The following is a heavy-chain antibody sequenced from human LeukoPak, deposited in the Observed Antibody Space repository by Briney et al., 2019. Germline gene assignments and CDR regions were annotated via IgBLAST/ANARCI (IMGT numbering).Heavy chain of an antibody. CDR1: GLTFSSYG. D-gene: IGHD3-10*01. CDR3: ARDVNPHYYGSGSYYNY. Sequence: GSLRLSCAASGLTFSSYGMNWVRQAPAKGLEWVAVIWYDGSNKYYADSVKGRFTISRDNSKNTLYLQMNSLRAEDTAVYYCARDVNPHYYGSGSYYNYWGQGTLVTVSS. V-gene: IGHV3-33*01. J-gene: IGHJ4*02. CDR2: IWYDGSNK.